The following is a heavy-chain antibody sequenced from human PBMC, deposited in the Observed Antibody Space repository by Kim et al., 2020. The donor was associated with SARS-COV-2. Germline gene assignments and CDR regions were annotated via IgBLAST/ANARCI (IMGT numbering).Heavy chain of an antibody. CDR1: GFTVSSNY. D-gene: IGHD6-13*01. CDR2: IYSGDKT. Sequence: GGSLRLSCAASGFTVSSNYMSWLRQAPGKGLEWLSVIYSGDKTYYVESVKGRLTISRDNSKNTLYLQMNSLRVEDTAVYYCATNLAAAGVVWGQGTLVTV. V-gene: IGHV3-66*01. CDR3: ATNLAAAGVV. J-gene: IGHJ4*02.